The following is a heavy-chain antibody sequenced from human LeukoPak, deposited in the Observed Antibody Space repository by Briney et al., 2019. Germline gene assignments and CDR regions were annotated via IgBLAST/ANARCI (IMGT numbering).Heavy chain of an antibody. Sequence: SETLSLTCAVSGGSISSNSYYWGWIRQPPGKELEWIGSIYYSGSTYYNPSLKSRVTVSVDMSKNQFSLKLSSVTAADTAVYYCARTRYYYNSRSYGAPYYFDYWGQGTLVTVSS. CDR2: IYYSGST. J-gene: IGHJ4*02. CDR1: GGSISSNSYY. V-gene: IGHV4-39*01. CDR3: ARTRYYYNSRSYGAPYYFDY. D-gene: IGHD3-10*01.